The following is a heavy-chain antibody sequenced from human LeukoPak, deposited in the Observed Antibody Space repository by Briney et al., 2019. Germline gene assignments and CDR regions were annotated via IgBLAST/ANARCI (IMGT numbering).Heavy chain of an antibody. CDR1: GGSFSGYY. CDR2: INHSGST. CDR3: ARGPVVPAAIKDYSYGMDV. D-gene: IGHD2-2*02. J-gene: IGHJ6*02. V-gene: IGHV4-34*01. Sequence: SETLSLTCAVCGGSFSGYYWSLIRQPPGKGLEWIGEINHSGSTNYNPSLKSRVTISVDTSKNQFSLKLSSVTAADTAVHYCARGPVVPAAIKDYSYGMDVWGQGTTVTVSS.